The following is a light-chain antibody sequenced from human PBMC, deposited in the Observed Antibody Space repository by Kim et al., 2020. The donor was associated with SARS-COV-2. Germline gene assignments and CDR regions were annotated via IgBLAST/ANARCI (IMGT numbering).Light chain of an antibody. J-gene: IGKJ1*01. V-gene: IGKV1-5*01. CDR3: RQYDSYPWT. CDR1: QSVSGW. Sequence: AAVGDRVTIGCRASQSVSGWLAWYQQKPGRAPKVLIYDAFNLESGVPSRFSGSGSGTEFTLTISSLRPDDFATYYCRQYDSYPWTFGQGTKVDIK. CDR2: DAF.